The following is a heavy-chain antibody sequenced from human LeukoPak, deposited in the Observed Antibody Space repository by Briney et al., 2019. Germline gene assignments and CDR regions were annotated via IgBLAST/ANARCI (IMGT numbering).Heavy chain of an antibody. D-gene: IGHD2-15*01. CDR1: GFTFSNYG. Sequence: GRSPRLSCAVSGFTFSNYGVHWVRQAPGKGLEWVALLSSGGINKHYADSVKGRFIISRDNSMNTLYLQMNSLRVEDTAVYYCARDHAGSGRAFDNWGQGTLVTVSS. J-gene: IGHJ4*02. CDR3: ARDHAGSGRAFDN. CDR2: LSSGGINK. V-gene: IGHV3-30*03.